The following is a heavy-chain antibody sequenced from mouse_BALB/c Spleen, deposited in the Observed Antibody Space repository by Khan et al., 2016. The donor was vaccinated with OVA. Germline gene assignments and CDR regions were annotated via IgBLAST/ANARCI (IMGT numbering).Heavy chain of an antibody. Sequence: EVELVESGGGLVQPGGSLKLSCAASGFTFSDYGMSWVRQTPDRRLALVATITSNGGTSYYPDSVKGRFTMSRDNAKNTLHLQMSSLKSEDTAMYYCARVYYRYDEGYWFFDVWGAGTTVTVSS. CDR3: ARVYYRYDEGYWFFDV. CDR1: GFTFSDYG. V-gene: IGHV5-6-3*01. D-gene: IGHD2-14*01. CDR2: ITSNGGTS. J-gene: IGHJ1*01.